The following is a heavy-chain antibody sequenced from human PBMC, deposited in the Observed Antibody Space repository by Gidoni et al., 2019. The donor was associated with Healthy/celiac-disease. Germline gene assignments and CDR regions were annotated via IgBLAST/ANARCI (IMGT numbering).Heavy chain of an antibody. CDR1: GFSLSTARMG. V-gene: IGHV2-26*01. D-gene: IGHD3-3*01. J-gene: IGHJ2*01. CDR3: ARIRFLEWLLYRPWWYFDL. Sequence: QVTLKESGPVLVKPTATLTLTCTVSGFSLSTARMGVSWIRQPPGKALEWLAQIFSNDEKSYSTSLKSRLTISKDTSKSQVVLTMTNMDPVDTATYYCARIRFLEWLLYRPWWYFDLWGRGTLVTVSS. CDR2: IFSNDEK.